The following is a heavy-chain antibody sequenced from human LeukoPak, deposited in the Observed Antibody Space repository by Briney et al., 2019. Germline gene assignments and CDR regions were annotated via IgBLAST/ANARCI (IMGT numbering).Heavy chain of an antibody. Sequence: GGSLRLSCAASGFTFSSYDMHWVRQATGKGLEWVSAIGTAGDTYYPGSVKGRFTISRENAKNSLYLQMNSLRAGDTAVYYCARGGYGDRHDAFDIWGQGTMVTVSS. CDR3: ARGGYGDRHDAFDI. CDR1: GFTFSSYD. D-gene: IGHD4-17*01. V-gene: IGHV3-13*01. CDR2: IGTAGDT. J-gene: IGHJ3*02.